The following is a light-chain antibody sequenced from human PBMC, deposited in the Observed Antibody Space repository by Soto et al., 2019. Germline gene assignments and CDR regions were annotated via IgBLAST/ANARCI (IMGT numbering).Light chain of an antibody. CDR3: SSYTSSSPVV. V-gene: IGLV2-14*01. CDR1: SSDVGGYNY. CDR2: DVS. Sequence: QSALTQPASVSGSPGQSITISCTGTSSDVGGYNYVSWYQQHPGKAPKFMIYDVSDRPSGVSNRFSGSKSGNTASLTISGLQAEDEADYYCSSYTSSSPVVFGGVTKLTVL. J-gene: IGLJ2*01.